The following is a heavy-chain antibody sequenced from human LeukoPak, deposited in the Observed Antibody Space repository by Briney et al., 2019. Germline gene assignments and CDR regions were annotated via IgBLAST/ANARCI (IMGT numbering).Heavy chain of an antibody. Sequence: SETLSLTCAVYGGSFSGYYWSWNRQPPGKGLEWIREINHSGSTNYNPSLKSRVTISVDTSKNQFSLKLSSVTAADTAVYYCARNLGYCSGGSCLFVPWGQGTLVTVSS. CDR3: ARNLGYCSGGSCLFVP. V-gene: IGHV4-34*01. J-gene: IGHJ5*02. CDR1: GGSFSGYY. CDR2: INHSGST. D-gene: IGHD2-15*01.